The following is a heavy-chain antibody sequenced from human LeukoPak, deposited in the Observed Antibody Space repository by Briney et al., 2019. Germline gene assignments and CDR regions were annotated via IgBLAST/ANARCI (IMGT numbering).Heavy chain of an antibody. J-gene: IGHJ4*02. CDR3: ARDPSSVALYFFDY. Sequence: ASVKISCKASGYTFRGNYIHWLRQAPGQGLEWMGWIDANNGDTKSAQKFQGRVTMSRDTSISTAYMDLSSLSPDDAAVYYCARDPSSVALYFFDYWGQGTLVTVSS. CDR2: IDANNGDT. D-gene: IGHD2-15*01. CDR1: GYTFRGNY. V-gene: IGHV1-2*02.